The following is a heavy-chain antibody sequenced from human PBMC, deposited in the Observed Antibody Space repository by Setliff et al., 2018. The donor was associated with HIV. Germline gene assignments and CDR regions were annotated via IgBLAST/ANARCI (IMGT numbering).Heavy chain of an antibody. J-gene: IGHJ4*02. D-gene: IGHD1-20*01. V-gene: IGHV4-59*01. CDR2: INYSGST. CDR1: GGSISTYY. Sequence: SETLSLTCSVSGGSISTYYWSWIRQPPGKRLEWIGYINYSGSTNYNPSLKSRVTISVDTSKNQFSLKLTSVTAADTAVYYCARVVKGYNWNYFDYWGQGTLVTVSS. CDR3: ARVVKGYNWNYFDY.